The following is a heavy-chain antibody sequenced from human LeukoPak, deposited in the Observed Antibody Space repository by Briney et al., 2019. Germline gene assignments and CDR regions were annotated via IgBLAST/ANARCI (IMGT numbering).Heavy chain of an antibody. Sequence: GGSLRLSCAASGFTFSSYAMSWVRQAPGKGLEWVSAISGSDYSTYYADSVKGRFTISRDNSKSTLDLQMNSLRVEDTALYYCAKDIYSAYDLARAFDFWGQGTLVTVST. CDR2: ISGSDYST. CDR1: GFTFSSYA. V-gene: IGHV3-23*01. D-gene: IGHD5-12*01. CDR3: AKDIYSAYDLARAFDF. J-gene: IGHJ4*01.